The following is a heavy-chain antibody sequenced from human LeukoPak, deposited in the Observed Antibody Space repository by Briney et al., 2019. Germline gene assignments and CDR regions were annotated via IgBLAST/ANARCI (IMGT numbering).Heavy chain of an antibody. CDR3: ARDPYSSSWYGFDY. V-gene: IGHV3-33*01. CDR1: GFTFSSYG. Sequence: PGGSLRLSCAASGFTFSSYGMHWVRQAPGKGLEWVAVIWYDGSNKYYADSVKGRFTISRDNSKNTLYLQMNSLRAEDTAVYYCARDPYSSSWYGFDYWGQGTLVTVSS. D-gene: IGHD6-13*01. J-gene: IGHJ4*02. CDR2: IWYDGSNK.